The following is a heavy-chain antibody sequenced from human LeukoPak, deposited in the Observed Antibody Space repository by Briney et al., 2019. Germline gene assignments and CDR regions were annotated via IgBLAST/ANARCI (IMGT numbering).Heavy chain of an antibody. V-gene: IGHV1-2*02. Sequence: GASVKVSCNASGYAFTGYYMHWVRQAPGQGLEWMGWINPNSGGTNYAQKFQGRVTMTRDTSISTAYMELSRLRSDDTAVYYCASVPAAIETSFDYWGQGTLVTVSS. J-gene: IGHJ4*02. CDR3: ASVPAAIETSFDY. CDR2: INPNSGGT. D-gene: IGHD2-2*01. CDR1: GYAFTGYY.